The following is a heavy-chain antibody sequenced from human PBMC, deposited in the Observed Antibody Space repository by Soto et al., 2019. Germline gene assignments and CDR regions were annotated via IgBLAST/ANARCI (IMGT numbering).Heavy chain of an antibody. CDR1: GGSISSSSYY. Sequence: PSETLSLTCTVSGGSISSSSYYWGWIRQPPGKGLEWIGSIFCSGSTYYNPSLKSRVTISVDTSKNQFSLKLSSVTAADTAVYYCARHLTYCSAGSCYSDFPYYGMDVWGQGTTVTVSS. CDR3: ARHLTYCSAGSCYSDFPYYGMDV. V-gene: IGHV4-39*01. CDR2: IFCSGST. D-gene: IGHD2-15*01. J-gene: IGHJ6*02.